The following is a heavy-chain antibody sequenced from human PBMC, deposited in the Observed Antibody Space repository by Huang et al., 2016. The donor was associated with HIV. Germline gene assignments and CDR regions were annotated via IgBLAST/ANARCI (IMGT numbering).Heavy chain of an antibody. Sequence: EVQLVESGGGLVQPGGSLRLSCAASGFPFSSYWMTWVRQAPGKGLEWVANIKQDGSERYYVDSVKGRFTISRDNAKNSLFLQMYTLGDEDTAVYYCARSEISNDYYRYYYQYMDVWGKGTTVTVSS. J-gene: IGHJ6*03. V-gene: IGHV3-7*01. CDR1: GFPFSSYW. CDR3: ARSEISNDYYRYYYQYMDV. D-gene: IGHD3-9*01. CDR2: IKQDGSER.